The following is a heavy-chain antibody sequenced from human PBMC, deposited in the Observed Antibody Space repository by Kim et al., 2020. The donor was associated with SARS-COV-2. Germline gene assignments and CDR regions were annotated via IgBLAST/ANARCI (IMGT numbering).Heavy chain of an antibody. Sequence: GGSLRLSCAASGFTFSSYGMHWVRQAPGKGLEWVAVISYDGSNKYYADSVKGRFTISRDNSKNTLYLQMNSLRAEDTAVYYCAKTGGYSSGWYRDYFDYWGQGTLVTVSS. D-gene: IGHD6-19*01. V-gene: IGHV3-30*18. CDR3: AKTGGYSSGWYRDYFDY. J-gene: IGHJ4*02. CDR1: GFTFSSYG. CDR2: ISYDGSNK.